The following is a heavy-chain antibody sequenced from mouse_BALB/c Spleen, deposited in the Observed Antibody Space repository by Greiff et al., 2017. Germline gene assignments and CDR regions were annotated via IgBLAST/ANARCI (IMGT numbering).Heavy chain of an antibody. CDR2: ISSGSSTI. J-gene: IGHJ3*01. CDR3: ARSGNYLAWFAY. CDR1: GFTFSSFG. D-gene: IGHD2-1*01. V-gene: IGHV5-17*02. Sequence: EVKLMESGGGLVQPGGSRKLSCAASGFTFSSFGMHWVRQAPEKGLEWVAYISSGSSTIYYADTVKGRFTISRDNPKNTLFLQMTSLRSEDTAMYYCARSGNYLAWFAYWGQGTLVTVSA.